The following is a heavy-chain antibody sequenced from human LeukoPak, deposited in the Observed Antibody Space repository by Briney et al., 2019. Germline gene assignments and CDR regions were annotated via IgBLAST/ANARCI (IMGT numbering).Heavy chain of an antibody. CDR3: ARSGTGIAAADTNWFDP. Sequence: GGSLGLSCAASGFTFSSYWMSWVRQAPGKGLEWVANIKQDGSEKYYVDSVKGRFTISRDNGKNSLYLQMSSLRVEDTAVYYCARSGTGIAAADTNWFDPWGQGTLVTVSS. V-gene: IGHV3-7*01. J-gene: IGHJ5*02. D-gene: IGHD6-13*01. CDR1: GFTFSSYW. CDR2: IKQDGSEK.